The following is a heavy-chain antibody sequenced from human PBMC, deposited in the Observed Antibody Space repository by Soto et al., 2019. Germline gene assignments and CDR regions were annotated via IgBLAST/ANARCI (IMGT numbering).Heavy chain of an antibody. Sequence: ETLSLTCTVSGGSISSYYWSWIRQPPGKGLEWIGYIYYSGSTNYNPSLKSRVTISVDTSKNQFSLQLSSVTAEDTAVYYCARQNYCSGGSCYSGLSVGYYYYYMDVWGKGTTVTVSS. CDR3: ARQNYCSGGSCYSGLSVGYYYYYMDV. J-gene: IGHJ6*03. V-gene: IGHV4-59*08. CDR2: IYYSGST. CDR1: GGSISSYY. D-gene: IGHD2-15*01.